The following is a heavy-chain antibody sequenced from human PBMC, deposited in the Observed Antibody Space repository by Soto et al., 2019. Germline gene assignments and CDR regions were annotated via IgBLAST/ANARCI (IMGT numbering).Heavy chain of an antibody. CDR1: GFTFSTYA. Sequence: PGGSLRLSCAASGFTFSTYAMAWVRQAPGKGLEWVSVIYGGGSTYYADSVKGRFTISRDNSKNTLYLQMNSLRVEDTAVYYCARGTPSSYYAMDVWGQGTTVTVSS. CDR3: ARGTPSSYYAMDV. V-gene: IGHV3-66*01. CDR2: IYGGGST. J-gene: IGHJ6*02. D-gene: IGHD2-15*01.